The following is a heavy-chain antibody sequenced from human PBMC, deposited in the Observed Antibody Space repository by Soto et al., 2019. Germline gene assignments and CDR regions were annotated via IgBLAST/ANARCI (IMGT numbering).Heavy chain of an antibody. J-gene: IGHJ4*02. CDR1: GFTFSSYT. D-gene: IGHD7-27*01. CDR2: ISSSGGST. CDR3: AKGWGDY. Sequence: EVQLLESGGGLVQPGGSLRLSCAASGFTFSSYTMSWVRQGPGKGLEWVSGISSSGGSTVYADSVKGRFTISRDNFKNTLYLHMNSLRAADTAVYYCAKGWGDYWGQGTTVTVSS. V-gene: IGHV3-23*01.